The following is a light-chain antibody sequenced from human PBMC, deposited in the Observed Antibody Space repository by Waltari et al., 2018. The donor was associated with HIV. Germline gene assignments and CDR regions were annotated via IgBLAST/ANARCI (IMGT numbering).Light chain of an antibody. CDR3: SSFAPTNKFYVL. CDR2: EVT. Sequence: QSTLTQPPSAHGSPGQSVTIPGTGTSSDLRGSNYVSWNQQHPGKAPKLIMTEVTKRPSGVPDRFSGSKSGNTASLTVSGLQADDEALYYCSSFAPTNKFYVLFGGWTTLTVL. V-gene: IGLV2-8*01. J-gene: IGLJ2*01. CDR1: SSDLRGSNY.